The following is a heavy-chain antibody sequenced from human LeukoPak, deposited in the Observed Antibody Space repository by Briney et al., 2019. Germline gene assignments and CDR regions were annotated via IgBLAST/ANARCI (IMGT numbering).Heavy chain of an antibody. CDR3: SRHILLWFGEPTYDAFDI. CDR2: IRSKANSYAT. J-gene: IGHJ3*02. V-gene: IGHV3-73*01. D-gene: IGHD3-10*01. CDR1: GFTFSGSA. Sequence: GGSLRLSCAASGFTFSGSAMHWVRQASGKGLEWVGRIRSKANSYATAYAASVKGRFTISRDDSKNTAYLQMNSLKTADTAVYYCSRHILLWFGEPTYDAFDIWGQGTMVTVSS.